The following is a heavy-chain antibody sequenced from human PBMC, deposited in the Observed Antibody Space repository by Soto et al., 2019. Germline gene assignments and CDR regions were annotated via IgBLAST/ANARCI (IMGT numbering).Heavy chain of an antibody. CDR1: GFTFSSYA. V-gene: IGHV3-23*01. CDR3: AKDPRRYYYGSGTESDY. D-gene: IGHD3-10*01. Sequence: EVQLLESGGGLVQPGGSLRLSCAASGFTFSSYAMSWVRQAPGKGLEWVSAISGSGGSTHYADSVKGRFTISRDNSKNTLYLQMNSLRAEDTAVYYCAKDPRRYYYGSGTESDYWGQGTLVTVSS. CDR2: ISGSGGST. J-gene: IGHJ4*02.